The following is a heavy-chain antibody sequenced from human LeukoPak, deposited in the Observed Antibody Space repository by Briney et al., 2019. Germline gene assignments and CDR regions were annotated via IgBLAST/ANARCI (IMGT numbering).Heavy chain of an antibody. CDR1: GYTFSGYY. CDR2: INPNSGGT. Sequence: ASVKVSCKASGYTFSGYYMHWVRQAPGQGLEWMGWINPNSGGTKYVQKFQGRVTMTRDTSISTAYMELSRLRSDDTAVYYCGSGSLASYFAHGGQGTRFTVS. J-gene: IGHJ4*02. V-gene: IGHV1-2*02. CDR3: GSGSLASYFAH. D-gene: IGHD3-16*01.